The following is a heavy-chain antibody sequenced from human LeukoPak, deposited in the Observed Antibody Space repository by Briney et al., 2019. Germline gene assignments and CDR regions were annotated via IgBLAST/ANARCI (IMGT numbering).Heavy chain of an antibody. CDR1: GFTFSTHG. Sequence: GGSLRLSCAASGFTFSTHGMHWVRQAPGKGLEWVAFIRYDGINKYYADSVKGRFTISRDSFKNTLYLQMNSLRPEDTAVYYCARGIVGAGGSDYWGQGALVTVSS. CDR3: ARGIVGAGGSDY. J-gene: IGHJ4*02. D-gene: IGHD1-26*01. CDR2: IRYDGINK. V-gene: IGHV3-30*02.